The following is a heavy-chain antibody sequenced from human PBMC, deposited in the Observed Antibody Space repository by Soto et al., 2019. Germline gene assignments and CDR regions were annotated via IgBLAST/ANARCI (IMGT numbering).Heavy chain of an antibody. D-gene: IGHD3-22*01. V-gene: IGHV1-18*01. Sequence: ASVKVSCKASGYTFTSYGISWVRQAPGQGLEWMGWISAYNGNTNYAQKLQGRVTMTTDTSTSTAYMELSSLRSEDTAMYYCAMPDSSGYWAADWAFDIWGQGTMVTVSS. J-gene: IGHJ3*02. CDR2: ISAYNGNT. CDR3: AMPDSSGYWAADWAFDI. CDR1: GYTFTSYG.